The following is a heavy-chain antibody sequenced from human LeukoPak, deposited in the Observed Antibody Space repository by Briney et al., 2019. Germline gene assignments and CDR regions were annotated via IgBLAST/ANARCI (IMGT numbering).Heavy chain of an antibody. CDR2: IYYSGST. D-gene: IGHD3-3*01. V-gene: IGHV4-30-4*08. CDR1: GGSISSGDYY. CDR3: ARGIFGVVTSKSWFDP. J-gene: IGHJ5*02. Sequence: TLSLTCTVSGGSISSGDYYWSWIRQPPGKGLEWIGYIYYSGSTYYNPSLKSRVTISVDTSKNQFSLKLSSVTAADTAVYYCARGIFGVVTSKSWFDPWGQGTLVTVSS.